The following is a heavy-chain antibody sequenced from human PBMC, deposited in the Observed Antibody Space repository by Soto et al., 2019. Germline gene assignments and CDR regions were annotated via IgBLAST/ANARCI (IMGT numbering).Heavy chain of an antibody. CDR1: GFTFDDYG. J-gene: IGHJ6*02. Sequence: SLRLSCAASGFTFDDYGMNWVRQAPGKGLEWVSGISWNSGSIGYADSVKGRFTISRDNAKKSLYLHMNSLRTEDTALYFCAKDKVTRNYYYYGMDVWGQGTTVTVSS. D-gene: IGHD4-17*01. CDR2: ISWNSGSI. V-gene: IGHV3-9*01. CDR3: AKDKVTRNYYYYGMDV.